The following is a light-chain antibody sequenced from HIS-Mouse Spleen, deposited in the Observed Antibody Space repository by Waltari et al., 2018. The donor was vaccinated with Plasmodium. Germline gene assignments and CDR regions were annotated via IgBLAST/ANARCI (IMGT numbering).Light chain of an antibody. J-gene: IGKJ3*01. CDR2: GAS. CDR1: HRVSSN. CDR3: QQYNNWSFT. Sequence: EIVMTQSPATLPVSPGARAALSCRASHRVSSNLAWYQQKPGQAPRLLIYGASTRATGIPARFSGSGSGTEFTLTISSLQSEDFAVYYCQQYNNWSFTFGPGTKVDIK. V-gene: IGKV3-15*01.